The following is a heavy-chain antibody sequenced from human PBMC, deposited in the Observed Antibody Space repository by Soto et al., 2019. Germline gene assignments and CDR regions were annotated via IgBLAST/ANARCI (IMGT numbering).Heavy chain of an antibody. CDR3: ARDPGYYYDSSGYYFDY. CDR1: GFTFSSYG. J-gene: IGHJ4*02. CDR2: IWYDGSNK. V-gene: IGHV3-33*01. Sequence: LRLSCAASGFTFSSYGMHGVRQAPGKGLEWVAVIWYDGSNKYYADSVKGRSTISRDNSKNTLYLQMNSLRAEDTAVYYCARDPGYYYDSSGYYFDYWGQGTLVTVSS. D-gene: IGHD3-22*01.